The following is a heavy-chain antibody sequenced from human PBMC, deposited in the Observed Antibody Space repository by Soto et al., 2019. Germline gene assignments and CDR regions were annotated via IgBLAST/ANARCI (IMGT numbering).Heavy chain of an antibody. CDR1: GFTLSTSW. D-gene: IGHD1-26*01. CDR2: IGINGSMT. Sequence: GGSLRLSCVASGFTLSTSWMHWVRQTPGKGLTWVSRIGINGSMTNYAESVKGRFIISRDSAKNTLYLQMSSLRVEDAAVYYCARVGFSGKRNSMDVWGQGTTVTVSS. V-gene: IGHV3-74*01. J-gene: IGHJ6*02. CDR3: ARVGFSGKRNSMDV.